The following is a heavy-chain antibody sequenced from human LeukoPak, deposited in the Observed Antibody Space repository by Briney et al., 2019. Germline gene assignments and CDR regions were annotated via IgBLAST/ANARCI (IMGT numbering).Heavy chain of an antibody. CDR1: GYTFTGYY. CDR3: ARSHGGFGYYYDSSGQYDFDY. J-gene: IGHJ4*02. CDR2: INPNSGGT. D-gene: IGHD3-22*01. Sequence: ASVKVSCKASGYTFTGYYMHWVRQAPGQGLEWMGWINPNSGGTNYAQKFQGRVTMTRDTSISTAYMELSRLRSDGTAVYYCARSHGGFGYYYDSSGQYDFDYWGQGTLVTVSS. V-gene: IGHV1-2*02.